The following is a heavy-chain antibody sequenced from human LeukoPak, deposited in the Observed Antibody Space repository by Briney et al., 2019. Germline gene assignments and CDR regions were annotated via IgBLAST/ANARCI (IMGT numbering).Heavy chain of an antibody. CDR3: ARGPRDTSSSSLGGFGYYYYYYMDV. J-gene: IGHJ6*03. D-gene: IGHD6-13*01. V-gene: IGHV1-8*03. CDR1: GYTFTSYD. CDR2: MNPNSGNT. Sequence: VASVKVSCKASGYTFTSYDINWVRQATGQGLEWMGWMNPNSGNTGYAQKFQGRVTITRNTSISTAYMELSSLRSEDTAVYYCARGPRDTSSSSLGGFGYYYYYYMDVWGKGTTVTVSS.